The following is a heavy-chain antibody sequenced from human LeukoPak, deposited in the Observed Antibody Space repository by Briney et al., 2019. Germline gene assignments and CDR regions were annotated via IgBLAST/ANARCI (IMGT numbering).Heavy chain of an antibody. V-gene: IGHV4-39*01. J-gene: IGHJ4*02. CDR3: ARHYRAADPGTTGADY. CDR2: IYYSGST. Sequence: PSETLSLTCTVSGGSISSSSYYWGWIRQPPGKGLEWIGSIYYSGSTYYNPSLKSRVTISVDTSKNQFSLKLSSVTAADTAVYYCARHYRAADPGTTGADYWGQGTLVTVSS. CDR1: GGSISSSSYY. D-gene: IGHD6-13*01.